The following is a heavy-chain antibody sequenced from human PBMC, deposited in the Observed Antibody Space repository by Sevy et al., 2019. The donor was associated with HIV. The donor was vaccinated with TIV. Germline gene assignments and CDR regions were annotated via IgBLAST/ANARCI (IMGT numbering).Heavy chain of an antibody. CDR3: ARDGVDYYGSGSLGY. CDR1: GFTFSSYW. J-gene: IGHJ4*02. V-gene: IGHV3-7*01. CDR2: IKQDGSEK. D-gene: IGHD3-10*01. Sequence: GGSLRLSCAASGFTFSSYWMSWVRQAPGKGLEWVANIKQDGSEKYYVDSVKGRFTISRDNATNSLYLQMNSLRAEDTAVYYCARDGVDYYGSGSLGYWGQGTLVTVSS.